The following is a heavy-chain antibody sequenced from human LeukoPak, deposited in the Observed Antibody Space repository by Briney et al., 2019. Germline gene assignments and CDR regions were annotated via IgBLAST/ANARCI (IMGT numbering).Heavy chain of an antibody. J-gene: IGHJ4*02. Sequence: ASVKASCKASGYTFTGYYMHWVRQAPGQGLEWMGWINPNSGGTNYAQKFQGRVTMTRDTSISTAYMELSRLRSDDTAVYYCARDSDAAYNWNYSPSGYWGQGTLVTVSS. D-gene: IGHD1-7*01. CDR2: INPNSGGT. V-gene: IGHV1-2*02. CDR3: ARDSDAAYNWNYSPSGY. CDR1: GYTFTGYY.